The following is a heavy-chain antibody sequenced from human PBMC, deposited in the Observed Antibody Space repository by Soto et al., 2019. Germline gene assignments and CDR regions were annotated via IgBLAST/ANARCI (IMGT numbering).Heavy chain of an antibody. Sequence: PGGSLRLSCAASGFTFSSYAMSWVRQAPGKGLEWVSAISGSGGSTYYADSVKGRFTISRDNSKNTLYLQMNSLRAEDTAVYYCAKLGDDVVVAATPYYLDYWGQGTLVTVSS. J-gene: IGHJ4*02. CDR3: AKLGDDVVVAATPYYLDY. CDR1: GFTFSSYA. D-gene: IGHD2-15*01. V-gene: IGHV3-23*01. CDR2: ISGSGGST.